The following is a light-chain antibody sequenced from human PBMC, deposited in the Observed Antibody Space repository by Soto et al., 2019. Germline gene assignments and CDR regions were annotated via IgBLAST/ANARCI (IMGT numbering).Light chain of an antibody. V-gene: IGKV3-20*01. J-gene: IGKJ1*01. Sequence: EIVLTQSPGTLSLSPGERATLSCRASQSVSTSYVAWYQQKFGQAPRLLIYDAFSRATGIPDRFSASGSGTDFTPTISRLEPEDFAVYYCQQYKTFGQGTKVEIK. CDR3: QQYKT. CDR1: QSVSTSY. CDR2: DAF.